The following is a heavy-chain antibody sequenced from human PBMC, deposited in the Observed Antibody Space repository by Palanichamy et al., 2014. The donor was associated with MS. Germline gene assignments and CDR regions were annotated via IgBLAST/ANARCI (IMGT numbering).Heavy chain of an antibody. J-gene: IGHJ3*02. CDR3: ARETYDTSGYEAFDI. Sequence: QVQLVESGGGVVQPGRSPRLSCAASGFIFSRYGMHWVRQAPGKGLEWMALIWYDGSNKYSADSVKGRFIISRDNSKNTVFLQMNSLRVEDTAVYYCARETYDTSGYEAFDIWGQGTMVTVSP. V-gene: IGHV3-33*01. CDR2: IWYDGSNK. D-gene: IGHD3-22*01. CDR1: GFIFSRYG.